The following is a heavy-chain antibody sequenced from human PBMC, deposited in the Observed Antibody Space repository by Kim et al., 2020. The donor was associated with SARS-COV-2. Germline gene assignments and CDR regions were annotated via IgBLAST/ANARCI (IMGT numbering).Heavy chain of an antibody. CDR3: TRDDTFGYSVY. Sequence: ASVKVSCKASGYTFTGFFIEWVRQVPGQAPEWMGRLNPNTGGTSYAQKFQGKVTMTRDTAINTAYLELSSLTSADTAVYYCTRDDTFGYSVYWGQGTLITVSS. D-gene: IGHD5-18*01. J-gene: IGHJ4*02. CDR2: LNPNTGGT. CDR1: GYTFTGFF. V-gene: IGHV1-2*06.